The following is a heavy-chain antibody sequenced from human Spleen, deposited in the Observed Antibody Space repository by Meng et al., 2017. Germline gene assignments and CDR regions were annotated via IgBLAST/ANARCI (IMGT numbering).Heavy chain of an antibody. CDR2: IKSITDGETT. J-gene: IGHJ4*02. CDR3: GDNFWC. V-gene: IGHV3-15*01. CDR1: GFTFSNAW. Sequence: EVQLVESGGGLVKPGGSLGFSCEGSGFTFSNAWMSWVREAPGKGLEWVGRIKSITDGETTDYAAPVKDRFYISIDDSIITLYLKMHSLQTEDTAVYYCGDNFWCWGQGTLVTVSS. D-gene: IGHD3-3*01.